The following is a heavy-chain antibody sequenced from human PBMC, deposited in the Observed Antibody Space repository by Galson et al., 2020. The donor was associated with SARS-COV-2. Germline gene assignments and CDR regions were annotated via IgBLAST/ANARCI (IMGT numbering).Heavy chain of an antibody. Sequence: GGSLRLSCAASGFTFSSYGMHWVRQAPGKGLEWVAIISYDGSYRYYADSVKGRFTISRDSSQNTMYLQMSSLRPEDTAVYYCARDRSVHYSFDYWGQGTLVTGSS. CDR3: ARDRSVHYSFDY. CDR2: ISYDGSYR. V-gene: IGHV3-30*04. CDR1: GFTFSSYG. D-gene: IGHD2-15*01. J-gene: IGHJ4*02.